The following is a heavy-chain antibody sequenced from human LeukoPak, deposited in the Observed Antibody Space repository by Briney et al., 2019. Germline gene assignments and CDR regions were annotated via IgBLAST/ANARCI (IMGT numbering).Heavy chain of an antibody. CDR2: IRNKANSYTT. Sequence: GGSLRLSCAASGFTFSDYYMDWVRQAPGMGLEWVGRIRNKANSYTTEYAASVSGRFTISRDDSKDSLCLQMNSLKTEDTAVYYCARESKLGAAPTGGYYYYGRDVWGQGTTVTVSS. D-gene: IGHD2-15*01. J-gene: IGHJ6*02. CDR1: GFTFSDYY. V-gene: IGHV3-72*01. CDR3: ARESKLGAAPTGGYYYYGRDV.